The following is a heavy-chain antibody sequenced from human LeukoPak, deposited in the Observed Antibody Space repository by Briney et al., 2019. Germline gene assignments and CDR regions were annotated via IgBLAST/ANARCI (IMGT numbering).Heavy chain of an antibody. J-gene: IGHJ3*01. CDR3: ARGLEV. Sequence: SETLSLTCAVYGGSFSGYYWSWIRQPPGEGLEWIGEINHSGSTNYIPSLKSRVTISVDASKNQFSLKLSSVTAADTAVYYCARGLEVGGQGTMVTVSS. CDR1: GGSFSGYY. CDR2: INHSGST. V-gene: IGHV4-34*01. D-gene: IGHD1-1*01.